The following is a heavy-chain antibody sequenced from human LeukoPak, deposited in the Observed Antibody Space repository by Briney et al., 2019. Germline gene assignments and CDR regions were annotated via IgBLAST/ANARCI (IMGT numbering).Heavy chain of an antibody. Sequence: GGSLRLSCAASGFTFSDYYMSWIRQAPGKGLEWVSYISSSGSTIYCADSVKGRFTISRDNAKNSLYLQMNSLRAEDTAVYYCAREQYYDILTGSYPGLDYWGQGTLVTVSS. CDR2: ISSSGSTI. V-gene: IGHV3-11*01. J-gene: IGHJ4*02. D-gene: IGHD3-9*01. CDR3: AREQYYDILTGSYPGLDY. CDR1: GFTFSDYY.